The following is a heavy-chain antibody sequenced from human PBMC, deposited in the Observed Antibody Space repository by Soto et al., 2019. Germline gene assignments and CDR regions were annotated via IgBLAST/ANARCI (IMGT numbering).Heavy chain of an antibody. CDR3: AKDPYSSGWYANFDY. CDR1: GFTFSSYG. CDR2: ISCDGSNK. J-gene: IGHJ4*02. Sequence: PGGSLRLSCAASGFTFSSYGMHWVRQAPGKGLEWVAVISCDGSNKYYADSVKGRFTISRDNSKNTLYLQMNSLRAEDMAVYYCAKDPYSSGWYANFDYWGQGTLVTVSS. V-gene: IGHV3-30*18. D-gene: IGHD6-19*01.